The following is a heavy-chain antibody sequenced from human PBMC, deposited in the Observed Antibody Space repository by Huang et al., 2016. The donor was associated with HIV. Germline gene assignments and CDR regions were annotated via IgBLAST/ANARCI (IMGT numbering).Heavy chain of an antibody. CDR1: VFTFRSCA. D-gene: IGHD3-3*02. J-gene: IGHJ1*01. CDR2: IWGSGGNT. CDR3: AKPPSISSKYFQH. Sequence: EVPLLASGGGLVQPGGSMRPSCVASVFTFRSCAMSWVREASGKGREVVSAIWGSGGNTYYADSGKARFTISRDNSKNTLYLQMNSMVAEDTSVYYCAKPPSISSKYFQHWGQGTLVTVSS. V-gene: IGHV3-23*01.